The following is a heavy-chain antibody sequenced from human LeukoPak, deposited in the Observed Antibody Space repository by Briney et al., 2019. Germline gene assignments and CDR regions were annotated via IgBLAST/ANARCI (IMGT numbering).Heavy chain of an antibody. CDR1: GGSISSGSYY. Sequence: PSETLSLTCTVSGGSISSGSYYWSWIRQPAGKGLEWIGRIYTSGSTNYNPSLKSRVTISVDTSKNQFSLKLSSVTAADTAVYYCARADYDFWGAHGVFDYWGQGTLVTVSS. V-gene: IGHV4-61*02. J-gene: IGHJ4*02. CDR2: IYTSGST. CDR3: ARADYDFWGAHGVFDY. D-gene: IGHD3-3*01.